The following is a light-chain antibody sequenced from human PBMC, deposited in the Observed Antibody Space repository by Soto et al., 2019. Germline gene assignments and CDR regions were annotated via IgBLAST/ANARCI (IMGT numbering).Light chain of an antibody. CDR3: HSRA. CDR2: DVS. Sequence: DIHMTQSPSTLSASVGDRVTITCRASQIINAWLAWYQQKPGKAPKLLIYDVSTLDSGVPSRFSGSASGTEFTLTISSLESDDFATYYCHSRAFGQGTRLEIK. CDR1: QIINAW. J-gene: IGKJ5*01. V-gene: IGKV1-5*01.